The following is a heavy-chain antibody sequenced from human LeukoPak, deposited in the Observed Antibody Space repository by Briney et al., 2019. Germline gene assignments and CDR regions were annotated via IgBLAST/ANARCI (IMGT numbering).Heavy chain of an antibody. CDR3: ARGDSGGYYNFDY. D-gene: IGHD3-22*01. CDR1: GGSMSSGSYY. V-gene: IGHV4-31*03. CDR2: IYYNGIT. Sequence: PSQTLSLTCTVSGGSMSSGSYYWSRIRQHPGKGLEWIAYIYYNGITYYNPSLKSRVTISVDTSKNQFSLRLSSVTAADTAIYYCARGDSGGYYNFDYWGQETLVTISS. J-gene: IGHJ4*02.